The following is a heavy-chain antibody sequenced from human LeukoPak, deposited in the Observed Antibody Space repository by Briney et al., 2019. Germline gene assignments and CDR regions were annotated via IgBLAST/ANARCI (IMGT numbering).Heavy chain of an antibody. Sequence: PGGSLRLSCAASGFTFSTSAMHWVRQAPGKWLEWVAVISFDGTNKYYADSVKGRFTISRDNSKNTLYLQMNRLRAEDTAVYYCATAYIVGATALDYWGQGTLVTVSS. CDR2: ISFDGTNK. V-gene: IGHV3-30*04. CDR3: ATAYIVGATALDY. D-gene: IGHD1-26*01. CDR1: GFTFSTSA. J-gene: IGHJ4*02.